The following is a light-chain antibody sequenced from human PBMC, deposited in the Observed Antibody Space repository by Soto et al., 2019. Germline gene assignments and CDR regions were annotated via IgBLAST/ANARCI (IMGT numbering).Light chain of an antibody. CDR2: GAS. J-gene: IGKJ2*01. Sequence: DIVLTQSPGTLSLSPGERATLSCRASQIISSTYLGWYQQKPGQAPRLPIYGASSRATGIPDRFSGSGSGTDFTLTISRLEPEDFAVYYCQHYVTSLYTFGQGTKLEIK. V-gene: IGKV3-20*01. CDR3: QHYVTSLYT. CDR1: QIISSTY.